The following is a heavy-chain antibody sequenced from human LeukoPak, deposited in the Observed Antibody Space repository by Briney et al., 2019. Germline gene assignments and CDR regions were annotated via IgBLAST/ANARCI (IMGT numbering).Heavy chain of an antibody. J-gene: IGHJ3*02. CDR3: AREAYYYDSNTFVRAFDI. CDR1: GYTFTSYD. V-gene: IGHV1-8*03. Sequence: ASVKVSCKASGYTFTSYDINWVRQATGQGLEWMGWMNPNSGNTGYAQKFQGRVTITRNTSISTAYMELSSLRSEDTAVYYCAREAYYYDSNTFVRAFDIWGQGTMVTVSS. D-gene: IGHD3-22*01. CDR2: MNPNSGNT.